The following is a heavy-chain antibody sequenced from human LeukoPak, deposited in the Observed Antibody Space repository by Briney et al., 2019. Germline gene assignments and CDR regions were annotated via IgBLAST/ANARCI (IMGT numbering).Heavy chain of an antibody. J-gene: IGHJ4*02. Sequence: ASVTVSCTTSGYMFSDYYMRWVRQAPGQGLEWMGWLRGDTGDTDSPQKFKGRVTMTRDTATNTAYMQLSRLTYDDTAMYFCARVRDNACDYWGQGTLVTVSS. CDR1: GYMFSDYY. V-gene: IGHV1-2*02. CDR3: ARVRDNACDY. CDR2: LRGDTGDT. D-gene: IGHD2-2*01.